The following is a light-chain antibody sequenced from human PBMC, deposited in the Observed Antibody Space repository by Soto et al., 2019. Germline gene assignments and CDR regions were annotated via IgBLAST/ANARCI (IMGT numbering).Light chain of an antibody. V-gene: IGKV1-39*01. CDR2: AAS. J-gene: IGKJ3*01. Sequence: DIQMTQSPSSLSASVGDRGTITCRASQSISSSVNWYQQKPGKAPKLLIYAASSLQSGVPSRFSGSGSGTDFTINISSLQPEDFATYYCQQSYSTPPGFTFGPGTKVDIK. CDR1: QSISSS. CDR3: QQSYSTPPGFT.